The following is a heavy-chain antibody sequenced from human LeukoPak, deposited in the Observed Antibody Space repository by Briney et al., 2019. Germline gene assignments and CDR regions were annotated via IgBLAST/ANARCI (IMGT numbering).Heavy chain of an antibody. CDR3: ARVAPARRWPQPRHDAFDI. D-gene: IGHD5-24*01. V-gene: IGHV4-39*07. J-gene: IGHJ3*02. CDR2: IYYSGST. CDR1: GGSISSSSYY. Sequence: PSETLSLTCTVSGGSISSSSYYWGWIRQPPGKGLEWIGSIYYSGSTYYNPSLKSRVTISVDTSKNQFSLKLSSVTAADTAVYYCARVAPARRWPQPRHDAFDIWGQGTMVTVSS.